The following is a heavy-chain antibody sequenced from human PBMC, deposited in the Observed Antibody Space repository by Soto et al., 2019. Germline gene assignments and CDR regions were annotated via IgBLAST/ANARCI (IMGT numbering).Heavy chain of an antibody. CDR1: GGTFSSYA. V-gene: IGHV1-69*01. J-gene: IGHJ6*02. CDR3: ARSWAAVAEDEYYYYGMDV. D-gene: IGHD6-19*01. Sequence: QVQLVQSGAEVKKPGSSVKVSCKASGGTFSSYAISWVRQAPGQGLEWMGGIIPIFGTANYAQKFQGRVTITADESTSTAYMELSSLRSEDTAVYYCARSWAAVAEDEYYYYGMDVWGQGTTVTVSS. CDR2: IIPIFGTA.